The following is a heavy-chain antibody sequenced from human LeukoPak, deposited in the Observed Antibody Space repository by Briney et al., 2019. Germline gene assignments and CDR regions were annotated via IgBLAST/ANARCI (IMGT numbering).Heavy chain of an antibody. CDR3: ARDSPTYYMDF. CDR1: GGSISSGSYY. J-gene: IGHJ6*03. CDR2: IYTSGST. Sequence: SETLSLTCTVSGGSISSGSYYWGWIRQPAGKGLEWVGRIYTSGSTNYNPSLKSRVTISVDTSKNQFSLTLNSATAADRALSYCARDSPTYYMDFWGRGTTVTVSS. V-gene: IGHV4-61*02.